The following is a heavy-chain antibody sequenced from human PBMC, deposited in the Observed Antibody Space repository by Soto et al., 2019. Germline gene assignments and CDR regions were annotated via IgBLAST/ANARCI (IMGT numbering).Heavy chain of an antibody. CDR2: ISADHGDT. V-gene: IGHV1-18*01. J-gene: IGHJ4*02. Sequence: QVQLVQSGAEVKKPGASVKVSCKTSGFTYANYGITWVRQAPGQGLEWMGWISADHGDTNYAQKFQGRVTVTTDTSTSTAYMELRSLTSDDTAVYYCARDLIYGSERSDFWGQGTLVTVSS. CDR3: ARDLIYGSERSDF. CDR1: GFTYANYG. D-gene: IGHD3-10*01.